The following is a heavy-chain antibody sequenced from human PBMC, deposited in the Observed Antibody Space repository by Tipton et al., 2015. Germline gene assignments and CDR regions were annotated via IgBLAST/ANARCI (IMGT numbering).Heavy chain of an antibody. Sequence: TLSLTCTVSGGSISRYYWGWIRQSPRKGLECLGYINANGSSVYNPSLRSRLAMSMEAPEKQFSLKVSSVTVADTAVYYCARTQGHSDAFDFWGQGTMVTVSS. D-gene: IGHD2-21*01. CDR1: GGSISRYY. CDR2: INANGSS. V-gene: IGHV4-59*12. CDR3: ARTQGHSDAFDF. J-gene: IGHJ3*01.